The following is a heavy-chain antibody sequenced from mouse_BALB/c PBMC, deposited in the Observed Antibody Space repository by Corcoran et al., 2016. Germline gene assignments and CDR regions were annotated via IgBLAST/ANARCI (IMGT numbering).Heavy chain of an antibody. Sequence: QIQLVQSGPELKKPGETVKISCKASGYTFTNYGMNWVKQAPGKGLKWMGWINTYTGEPTYADDFKGRFAFSLETSASTAYLQINNLKNEDTATYFCARGGYGSSSYYATDYWGQGTSVTVSS. D-gene: IGHD1-1*01. J-gene: IGHJ4*01. V-gene: IGHV9-3-1*01. CDR1: GYTFTNYG. CDR3: ARGGYGSSSYYATDY. CDR2: INTYTGEP.